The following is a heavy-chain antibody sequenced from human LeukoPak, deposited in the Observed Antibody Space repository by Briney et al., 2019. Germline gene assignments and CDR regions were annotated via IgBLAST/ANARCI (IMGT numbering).Heavy chain of an antibody. J-gene: IGHJ4*02. D-gene: IGHD5-18*01. CDR3: ARGGYSYGPQAY. CDR1: GFTVSSNY. V-gene: IGHV3-53*01. CDR2: IYSGGST. Sequence: GGSLRLSCAAFGFTVSSNYMSWVRQAPGKGLEWVSVIYSGGSTYYADSVKGRFTISRDNSKNTLYLQMNSLRAEDTAVYYCARGGYSYGPQAYWGQGTLVTVSS.